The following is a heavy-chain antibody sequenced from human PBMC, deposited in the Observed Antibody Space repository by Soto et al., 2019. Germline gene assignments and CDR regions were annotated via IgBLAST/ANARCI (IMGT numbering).Heavy chain of an antibody. V-gene: IGHV3-33*01. CDR2: IWYDGSNK. Sequence: GESLKISCAASGFTFSTYAMQWVRQAPGKGLEWVAVIWYDGSNKYYGDSVKGRFTISRDNSKNTLYLQMNSLRVEDTAIYYCARDYSRSSGRMVDYWGQGTLVTVSS. J-gene: IGHJ4*02. CDR3: ARDYSRSSGRMVDY. D-gene: IGHD6-6*01. CDR1: GFTFSTYA.